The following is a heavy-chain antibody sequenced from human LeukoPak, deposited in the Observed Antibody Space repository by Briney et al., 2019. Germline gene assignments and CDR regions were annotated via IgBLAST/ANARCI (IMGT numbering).Heavy chain of an antibody. Sequence: PSETLSLTCTVSGGSISTYYWTWIRQPPGKGLEWIGYIYYSGSTNYNPSLKSRVTISVDTSKNQFSLKLSSVTAADTAVYYCARVGYSSGWYNWFDPWGQGTLVTVSS. CDR2: IYYSGST. D-gene: IGHD6-19*01. CDR3: ARVGYSSGWYNWFDP. J-gene: IGHJ5*02. V-gene: IGHV4-59*01. CDR1: GGSISTYY.